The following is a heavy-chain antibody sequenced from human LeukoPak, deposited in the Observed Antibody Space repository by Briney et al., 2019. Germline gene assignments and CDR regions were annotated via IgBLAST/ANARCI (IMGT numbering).Heavy chain of an antibody. J-gene: IGHJ4*02. Sequence: SETLSLTCTVSGGSISSSSYYWGWIRQPPGKGLEWIGSIYYSGSTYHNPSLKSRVTISVDTSKNQFSLKLSSVTAADTAVYYCARHEQWLVHWDYWGQGTLVTVSS. CDR1: GGSISSSSYY. D-gene: IGHD6-19*01. CDR3: ARHEQWLVHWDY. CDR2: IYYSGST. V-gene: IGHV4-39*01.